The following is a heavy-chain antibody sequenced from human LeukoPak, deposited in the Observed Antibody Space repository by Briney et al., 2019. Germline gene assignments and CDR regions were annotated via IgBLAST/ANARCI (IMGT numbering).Heavy chain of an antibody. D-gene: IGHD1-26*01. Sequence: PGGSLRLSCAASGFTFSSYSMNWVRQAPGKGLEWVSFISSSSTTIYYADSVKGRFTISRDNAKNSLYLQVNSLRDEDTAVYYCAKSESYRFDYWGQETLVTVSS. CDR2: ISSSSTTI. J-gene: IGHJ4*02. V-gene: IGHV3-48*02. CDR1: GFTFSSYS. CDR3: AKSESYRFDY.